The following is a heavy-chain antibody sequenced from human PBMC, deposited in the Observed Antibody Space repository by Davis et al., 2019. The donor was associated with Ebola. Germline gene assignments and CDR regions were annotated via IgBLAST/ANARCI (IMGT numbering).Heavy chain of an antibody. CDR2: VSHSEREK. D-gene: IGHD1-1*01. CDR3: ARALHDEVLDY. CDR1: GFTFSDHA. V-gene: IGHV3-30*04. Sequence: PGGSLRLSCAASGFTFSDHAMHWIRQAPGKGLEWVAVVSHSEREKFYADSVKGRFTISRDNSENTLYLQMDSLRPDDTAIYFCARALHDEVLDYWGQGTPVTVSS. J-gene: IGHJ4*02.